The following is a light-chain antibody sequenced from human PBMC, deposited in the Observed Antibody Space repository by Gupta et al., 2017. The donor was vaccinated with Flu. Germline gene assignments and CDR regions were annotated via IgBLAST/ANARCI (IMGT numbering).Light chain of an antibody. V-gene: IGLV3-21*02. CDR3: QMWHDRPDLSKGI. J-gene: IGLJ2*01. CDR1: EIGDKD. Sequence: ATITCDGPEIGDKDVHWLQQKPGRAPQLVLNDNSDRPSGSPERFSGYNAGNTATLTITRVELEDEADDYCQMWHDRPDLSKGIFGGGTKLTVL. CDR2: DNS.